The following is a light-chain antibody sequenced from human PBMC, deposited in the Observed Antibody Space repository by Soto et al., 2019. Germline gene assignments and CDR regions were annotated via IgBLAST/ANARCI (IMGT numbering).Light chain of an antibody. J-gene: IGKJ1*01. CDR1: QSVSSNY. CDR2: GVS. V-gene: IGKV3-20*01. Sequence: EIVLTQSPGTLSLSLGERVTLSCRASQSVSSNYLAWYQQKAGQAPRLLIYGVSTRATGIPDRFTGSGSGRDFTLTISRLEPEDFAVYYCQQYGSSPRTFGQGTKVDIK. CDR3: QQYGSSPRT.